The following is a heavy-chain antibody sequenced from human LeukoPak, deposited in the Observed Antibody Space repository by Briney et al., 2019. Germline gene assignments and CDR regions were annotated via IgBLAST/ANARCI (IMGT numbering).Heavy chain of an antibody. CDR1: GFTFSRYA. CDR2: ISGSGDST. J-gene: IGHJ4*02. Sequence: GGSLRLSCAASGFTFSRYAMRWGRQAPGKGVEWGSAISGSGDSTNYADSVKGRVTISRDKTKNTLSLQMNSLKAEDTAVYYCAKINSGSYTDYWGQGTLVTVSS. CDR3: AKINSGSYTDY. D-gene: IGHD1-26*01. V-gene: IGHV3-23*01.